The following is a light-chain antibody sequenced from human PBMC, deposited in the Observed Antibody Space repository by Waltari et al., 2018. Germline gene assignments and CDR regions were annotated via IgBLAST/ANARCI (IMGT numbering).Light chain of an antibody. Sequence: DIQVTQSPSSLSAAVGDRVSITCRASQSIGNYLNWYQQKPGKAPKLLIYSASSLQSGVPSRFSGSGSGTDFTLTITSLQPEDFAIYYCQHYSASSFTFGGGTKLEIK. CDR1: QSIGNY. CDR3: QHYSASSFT. J-gene: IGKJ4*01. V-gene: IGKV1-39*01. CDR2: SAS.